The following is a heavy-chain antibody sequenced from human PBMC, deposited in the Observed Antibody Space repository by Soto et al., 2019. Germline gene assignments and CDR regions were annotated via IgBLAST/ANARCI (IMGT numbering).Heavy chain of an antibody. D-gene: IGHD2-21*02. CDR1: GFTFSSYS. CDR3: ARAPWGGDSYGMDV. J-gene: IGHJ6*02. CDR2: ISGSSSYI. V-gene: IGHV3-21*01. Sequence: EVQLVESGGGLVKPGGSLRLSCAASGFTFSSYSMNWVRQAPGKGLGWVSSISGSSSYIYYADSVKARFTISRDNAKNSLYLQMNSLRAEDTAVYYCARAPWGGDSYGMDVWGQGTTVTVSS.